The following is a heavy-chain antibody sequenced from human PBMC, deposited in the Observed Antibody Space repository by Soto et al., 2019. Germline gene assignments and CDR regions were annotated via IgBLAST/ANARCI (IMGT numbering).Heavy chain of an antibody. CDR2: IYYSGST. J-gene: IGHJ5*02. V-gene: IGHV4-31*03. D-gene: IGHD3-10*01. CDR1: GGSISSGGYY. Sequence: QVQLQESGPGLVKPSQTLSLTCTVSGGSISSGGYYWSWIRQHPGKGLEWIGYIYYSGSTYYNPSLKSRVNISVDTSKNQFSLTLCSVTAADTALYYCARLSYYYGSGNLPHNWFDPWGQGTLVTVSS. CDR3: ARLSYYYGSGNLPHNWFDP.